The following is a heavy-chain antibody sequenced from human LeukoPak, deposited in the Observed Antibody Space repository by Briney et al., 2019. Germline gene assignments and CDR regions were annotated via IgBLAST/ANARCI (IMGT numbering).Heavy chain of an antibody. J-gene: IGHJ4*02. Sequence: SETLSLTCAVYGGSFSGYYWSWIRQPPGKGLEWIGEINHSRSTNYNPSLKSRVTISVDTSKNQFSLKLSSVTAADTAVYYCARPPRDYWGQGTLVTVSS. CDR3: ARPPRDY. CDR2: INHSRST. V-gene: IGHV4-34*01. CDR1: GGSFSGYY.